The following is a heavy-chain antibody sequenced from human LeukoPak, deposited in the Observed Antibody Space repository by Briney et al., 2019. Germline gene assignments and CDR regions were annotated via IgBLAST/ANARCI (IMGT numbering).Heavy chain of an antibody. J-gene: IGHJ6*04. CDR3: AELGITMIGGV. D-gene: IGHD3-10*02. V-gene: IGHV3-48*03. CDR2: ISSSGSTM. Sequence: GGSLRLSCAASGFTFSSHGMNWVRQAPGKGLEWVSYISSSGSTMYYADSVKGRFTISRDNAKNSLYLQMNSLRAEDTAVYYCAELGITMIGGVWGKGTTVTISS. CDR1: GFTFSSHG.